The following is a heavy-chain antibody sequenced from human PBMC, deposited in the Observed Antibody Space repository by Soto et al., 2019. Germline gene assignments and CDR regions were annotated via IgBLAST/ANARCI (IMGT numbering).Heavy chain of an antibody. CDR3: ARQGYSSGWYIDYYYYYGMDV. D-gene: IGHD6-19*01. CDR1: GYSFTSYW. V-gene: IGHV5-51*01. CDR2: IYPGDSDT. Sequence: HGESLKISCKGSGYSFTSYWIGWVRQMPGKGLEWMGIIYPGDSDTRYSPSFQGQVTISADKSISTAYLQWSSLKASDTAMYYCARQGYSSGWYIDYYYYYGMDVWGQGTTVTVSS. J-gene: IGHJ6*02.